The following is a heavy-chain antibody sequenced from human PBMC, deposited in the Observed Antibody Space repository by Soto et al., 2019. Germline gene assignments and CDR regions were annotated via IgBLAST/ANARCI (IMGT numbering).Heavy chain of an antibody. V-gene: IGHV4-59*08. CDR1: NASISSSYY. Sequence: TLSLTCTVSNASISSSYYWSCIRQPPGKGLEWIGYIYYSGSTNYNPSLKSRVTISVDTSKNQFSLKLSSVTAADTAVYYCARRYGYSFDYWGQGTLVTVSS. D-gene: IGHD1-1*01. CDR2: IYYSGST. CDR3: ARRYGYSFDY. J-gene: IGHJ4*02.